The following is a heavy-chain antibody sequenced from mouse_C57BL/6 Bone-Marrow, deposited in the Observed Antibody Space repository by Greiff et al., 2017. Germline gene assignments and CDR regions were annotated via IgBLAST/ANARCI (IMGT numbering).Heavy chain of an antibody. CDR1: GYTFTSYW. CDR3: ARTLTWAYYFDY. J-gene: IGHJ2*01. D-gene: IGHD3-1*01. CDR2: IDPSDSYT. Sequence: VQLQQPGAELVKPGASVKLSCKASGYTFTSYWMQWVKQRPGQGLEWIGEIDPSDSYTNYNQKFKGKATLTVDTSSSTAYMQLRSLTSEDSAVYYCARTLTWAYYFDYWGQGTTLTVSS. V-gene: IGHV1-50*01.